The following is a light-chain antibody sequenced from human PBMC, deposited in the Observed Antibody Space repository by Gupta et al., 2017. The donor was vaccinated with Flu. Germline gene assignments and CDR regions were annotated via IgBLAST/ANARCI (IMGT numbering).Light chain of an antibody. CDR2: RDS. J-gene: IGLJ2*01. Sequence: QSVLTQPPSASVAPGPTITISCSGGTSNIGDYYVYWYHQLPGTAPKVLIYRDSKRPSGVPDRFSGSKSGDSASLTISGLRPEDEGDYYCAAWDASWSESLLFGGGTKLTV. V-gene: IGLV1-47*01. CDR3: AAWDASWSESLL. CDR1: TSNIGDYY.